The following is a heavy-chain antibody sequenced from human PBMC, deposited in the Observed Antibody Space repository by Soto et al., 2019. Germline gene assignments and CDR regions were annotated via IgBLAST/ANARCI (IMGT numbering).Heavy chain of an antibody. J-gene: IGHJ5*02. CDR1: GDSISSSYY. CDR3: ARLPVVVIALGYFDP. D-gene: IGHD2-21*01. CDR2: VYYTGFT. V-gene: IGHV4-39*01. Sequence: QLQLQESGPGLVTPSETLSLTCTVSGDSISSSYYWGWVRQPPGKGLECIGAVYYTGFTYYNPSLKSRLTISLDTSKNQFSLRLSSVTAADTAIYYCARLPVVVIALGYFDPWGPGTLVTVSS.